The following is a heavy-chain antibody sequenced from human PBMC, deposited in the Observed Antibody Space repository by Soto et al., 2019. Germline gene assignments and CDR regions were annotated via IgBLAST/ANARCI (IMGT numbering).Heavy chain of an antibody. J-gene: IGHJ4*02. V-gene: IGHV3-30*18. D-gene: IGHD3-22*01. CDR2: ISYDGSNK. CDR3: AKDAPYYYDSSGYYGPFDY. CDR1: GFTFSSYG. Sequence: ESVGGVVQPGRSLRLSCAASGFTFSSYGIHWVRQAPGKGLEWVALISYDGSNKYYADSVKGRFTISRDNSKNTLYLQMNSLRAEDTAMYYCAKDAPYYYDSSGYYGPFDYWGQGTLVTVSS.